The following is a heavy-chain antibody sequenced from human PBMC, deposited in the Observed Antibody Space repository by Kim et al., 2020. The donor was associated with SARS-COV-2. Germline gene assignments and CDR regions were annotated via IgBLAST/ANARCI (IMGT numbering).Heavy chain of an antibody. Sequence: SETLSLTCAVSGGSFSGYYWTWIRQTPGKGLEWIGEVNHSGSANYNPSLTSRVTLSIDTSKTQFSLRLRSVTAADTAVYYCARGIYYFGSGTSYNALRFIPWGQGNLLTVSS. D-gene: IGHD3-10*01. V-gene: IGHV4-34*01. CDR2: VNHSGSA. CDR1: GGSFSGYY. CDR3: ARGIYYFGSGTSYNALRFIP. J-gene: IGHJ4*02.